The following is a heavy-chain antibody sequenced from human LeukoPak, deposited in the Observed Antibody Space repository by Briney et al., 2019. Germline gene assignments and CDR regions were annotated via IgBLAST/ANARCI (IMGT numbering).Heavy chain of an antibody. D-gene: IGHD1-1*01. CDR2: IYSGGST. CDR1: GFTVSSNY. V-gene: IGHV3-53*01. Sequence: PGGSLRLSCAASGFTVSSNYMSWVRQAPGKGLEWVSLIYSGGSTSYADSVKGRFTFSRDNSKNPLYLQMNSLRAEDTAVYYCARDRVNWNDVGGLFDYWGQGTLVTVSS. J-gene: IGHJ4*02. CDR3: ARDRVNWNDVGGLFDY.